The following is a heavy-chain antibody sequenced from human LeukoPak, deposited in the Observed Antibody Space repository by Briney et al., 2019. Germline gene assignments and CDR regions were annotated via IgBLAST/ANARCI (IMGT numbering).Heavy chain of an antibody. Sequence: SVKVSCKASGGTFSSYAISWVRQAPGQGLEWMGRIIPIFGTANYAQKFQGRVTITADKTTSTAYMELSSLRSEDTAVYYCASHYCSSTSCHYARYYYYMDVWGKGTTVTVSS. CDR3: ASHYCSSTSCHYARYYYYMDV. J-gene: IGHJ6*03. CDR2: IIPIFGTA. CDR1: GGTFSSYA. D-gene: IGHD2-2*01. V-gene: IGHV1-69*06.